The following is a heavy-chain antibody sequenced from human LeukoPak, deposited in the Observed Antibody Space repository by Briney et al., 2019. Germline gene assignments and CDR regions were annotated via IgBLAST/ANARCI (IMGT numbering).Heavy chain of an antibody. CDR1: GGSIRSSYYY. CDR2: IYDSGST. J-gene: IGHJ4*02. D-gene: IGHD5-24*01. V-gene: IGHV4-39*01. Sequence: PSETLSLTCTVSGGSIRSSYYYWGWIRRPPGKGLEWIGSIYDSGSTYYNPSLKSRVTISVDTSKIQFSLRLSSATAADMATYYCARHSLNNYGSYYWGQGTLVTVSS. CDR3: ARHSLNNYGSYY.